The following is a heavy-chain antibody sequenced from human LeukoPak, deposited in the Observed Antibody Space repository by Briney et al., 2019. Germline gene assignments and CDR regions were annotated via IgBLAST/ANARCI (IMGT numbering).Heavy chain of an antibody. CDR2: IYYSGST. J-gene: IGHJ4*02. CDR3: ARAARGIAVAQHFDY. Sequence: SETLSLTCTVSGGSISSYYWSWIRQPPGKGLEWIGYIYYSGSTNYNPSLKSRVTISVDTSKNQFSPKLSSVTAADTAVYYCARAARGIAVAQHFDYWGQGTLVTVSS. CDR1: GGSISSYY. D-gene: IGHD6-19*01. V-gene: IGHV4-59*01.